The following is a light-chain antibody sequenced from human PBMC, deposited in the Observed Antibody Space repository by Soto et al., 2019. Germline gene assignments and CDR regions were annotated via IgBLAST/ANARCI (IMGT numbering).Light chain of an antibody. J-gene: IGKJ1*01. CDR1: QSVSSSY. Sequence: EIVLTQSPGTLSLSPGERATLSCRASQSVSSSYLAWYQQKPGQAPRPLIYGASSRAIGIPDRFSGSGSVTEFTLTISRLEPEDFAVYYCQQYGSSPWTFGQGTKVEIK. V-gene: IGKV3-20*01. CDR2: GAS. CDR3: QQYGSSPWT.